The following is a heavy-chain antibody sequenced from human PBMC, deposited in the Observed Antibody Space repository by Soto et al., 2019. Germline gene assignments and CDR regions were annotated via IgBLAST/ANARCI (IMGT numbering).Heavy chain of an antibody. Sequence: SETLSLTCAVYGGSFSGYYWSWIRQPPGKGLEWIGEINHSGSTNYNPSLKSRVTISVDTSKNQVSLKLSSVTAADTAVYYCARGGRGGYDFWSGYYTGSGRVYYYGMDVWGQGTTVTVSS. CDR3: ARGGRGGYDFWSGYYTGSGRVYYYGMDV. CDR2: INHSGST. D-gene: IGHD3-3*01. J-gene: IGHJ6*02. CDR1: GGSFSGYY. V-gene: IGHV4-34*01.